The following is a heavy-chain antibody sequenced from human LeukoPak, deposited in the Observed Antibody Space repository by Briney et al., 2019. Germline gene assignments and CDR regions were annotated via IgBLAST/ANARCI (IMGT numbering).Heavy chain of an antibody. V-gene: IGHV3-48*04. CDR3: ARRVPNQVITDYFDY. Sequence: GGSLRLSCAASGFTFSRSWMAWVRQAPGKGLEWISFIDSSSRTIFYAESVKGRFTISRDNAKNSLFLQMNSLRAEDTAVYYCARRVPNQVITDYFDYWGQGTLVTVSS. CDR1: GFTFSRSW. J-gene: IGHJ4*02. D-gene: IGHD3-16*01. CDR2: IDSSSRTI.